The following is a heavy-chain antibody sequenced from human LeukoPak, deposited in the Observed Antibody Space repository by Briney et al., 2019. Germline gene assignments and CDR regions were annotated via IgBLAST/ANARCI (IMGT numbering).Heavy chain of an antibody. D-gene: IGHD4-17*01. Sequence: GGSLRLSCAASGFTVSSNYMSWVRQAPGKGLEWVSVIYSGGSTYYADSVKGRFTISRDNSKNTLYLQMNSLRAEDTAVYYCARDMSTVTSYYYYGMDVWGQGTTVTVSS. CDR2: IYSGGST. J-gene: IGHJ6*02. CDR1: GFTVSSNY. V-gene: IGHV3-66*01. CDR3: ARDMSTVTSYYYYGMDV.